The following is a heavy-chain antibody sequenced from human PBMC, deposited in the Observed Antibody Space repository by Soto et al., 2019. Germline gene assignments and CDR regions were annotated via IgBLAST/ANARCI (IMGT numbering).Heavy chain of an antibody. CDR1: VYTFTCYY. Sequence: GXSVKVSCKASVYTFTCYYMHWVRQAPGQGLEWMGWINPNSGGTNYAQKFQGRVTMTRDTSISTAYMELSRLRSDDTAVYYCARAREGLRYFDWPTNWFDHWGQGTLVTVSS. CDR2: INPNSGGT. D-gene: IGHD3-9*01. J-gene: IGHJ5*02. V-gene: IGHV1-2*02. CDR3: ARAREGLRYFDWPTNWFDH.